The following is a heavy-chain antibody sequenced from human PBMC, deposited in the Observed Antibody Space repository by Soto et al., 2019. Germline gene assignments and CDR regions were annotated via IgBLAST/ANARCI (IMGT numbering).Heavy chain of an antibody. Sequence: QLVLQESGSGLVRPSQTLSLTCSVSGGSINSGRSSWNWIRQSPGKGLEWIAYIYHSGSTYYNPSLKNRVTISVDRSENQFSLKLPSVTAADTAVYYCVRESTTSGPNWFDTWGPGILVTVSS. D-gene: IGHD1-1*01. J-gene: IGHJ5*02. V-gene: IGHV4-30-2*06. CDR2: IYHSGST. CDR3: VRESTTSGPNWFDT. CDR1: GGSINSGRSS.